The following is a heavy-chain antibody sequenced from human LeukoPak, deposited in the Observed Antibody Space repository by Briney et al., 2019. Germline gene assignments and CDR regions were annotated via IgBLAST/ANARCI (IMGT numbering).Heavy chain of an antibody. D-gene: IGHD3-10*01. Sequence: SETVSLTCAVSGSSVRSGGSSWAWIRQPPGEALEWIGYIYHIVNTFYNPSLQCRVTISVDRAKNQVSLRLTSVTAADTAVYYCARVSYGLGSNYFDPWGQGTQVTVSS. J-gene: IGHJ5*02. CDR3: ARVSYGLGSNYFDP. CDR1: GSSVRSGGSS. CDR2: IYHIVNT. V-gene: IGHV4-30-2*01.